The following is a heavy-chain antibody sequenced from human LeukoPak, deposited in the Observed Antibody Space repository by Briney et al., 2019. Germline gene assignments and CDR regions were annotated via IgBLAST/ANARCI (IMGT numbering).Heavy chain of an antibody. CDR3: AVARDGYNSPFDY. V-gene: IGHV4-38-2*02. CDR2: IYHSGST. D-gene: IGHD5-24*01. CDR1: GYSISSGYY. J-gene: IGHJ4*02. Sequence: SETLSLTCTVSGYSISSGYYWGWIRPPPGKGLEWIGSIYHSGSTYYNPSLKSRVTISVDTSKNQSSLKLSSVTAADTAVYYCAVARDGYNSPFDYWGQGTLVTVSS.